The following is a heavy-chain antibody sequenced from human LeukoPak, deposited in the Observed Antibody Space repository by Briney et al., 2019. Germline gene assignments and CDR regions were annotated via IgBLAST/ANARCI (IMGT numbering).Heavy chain of an antibody. CDR1: GFNFSSYW. CDR3: ARAPPPRLSSGSKYYYYYMDV. J-gene: IGHJ6*03. Sequence: ESLRLSCAASGFNFSSYWMHWVRQAPGKGLEWIGYIYYSGSTYYNPSLQSRVTISIDTSKNQFSLKLSSVTAADTAVYYCARAPPPRLSSGSKYYYYYMDVWGKGTTVTVSS. D-gene: IGHD6-19*01. V-gene: IGHV4-59*08. CDR2: IYYSGST.